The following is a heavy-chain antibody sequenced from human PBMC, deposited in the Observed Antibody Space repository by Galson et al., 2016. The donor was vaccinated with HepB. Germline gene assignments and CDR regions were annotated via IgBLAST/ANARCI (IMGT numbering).Heavy chain of an antibody. D-gene: IGHD4-11*01. Sequence: QSGAEVKKPGESLKISCQASGYSFSSYWIAWVRQMPGKGLEWMGFIYPGDSDARYSPSFQGQVTFSVDKSVNTAYLQWNSLKASDTAMYYCARHTSLGYSKNLAPDHWGQGALVIVSP. CDR1: GYSFSSYW. V-gene: IGHV5-51*01. J-gene: IGHJ4*02. CDR3: ARHTSLGYSKNLAPDH. CDR2: IYPGDSDA.